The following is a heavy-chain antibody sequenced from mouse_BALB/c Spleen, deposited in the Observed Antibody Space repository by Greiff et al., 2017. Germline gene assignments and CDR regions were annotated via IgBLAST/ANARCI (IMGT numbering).Heavy chain of an antibody. Sequence: EVQGVESGPELVKPGASVKISCKASGYTFTDYNMHWVKQSHGKSLEWIGYIYPYNGGTGYNQKFKSKATLTVDNSSSTAYMELRSLTSEDSAVYYCARLRGIYYDYDGYWGQGTTLTVSS. V-gene: IGHV1S29*02. D-gene: IGHD2-4*01. CDR1: GYTFTDYN. J-gene: IGHJ2*01. CDR3: ARLRGIYYDYDGY. CDR2: IYPYNGGT.